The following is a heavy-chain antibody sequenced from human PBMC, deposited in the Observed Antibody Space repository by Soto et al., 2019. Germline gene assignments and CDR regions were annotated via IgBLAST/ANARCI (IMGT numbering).Heavy chain of an antibody. CDR2: IYYSGST. J-gene: IGHJ5*02. CDR1: GGSISSGGYY. V-gene: IGHV4-31*03. Sequence: PSETLSLTCTVRGGSISSGGYYWSWIRQHPGKGLEWIGYIYYSGSTYYNPSLKSRVTISVDTSKNQFSLKLSSVTAADTAVYYCATERITMVRGVNVNWFDPWGQGTLVSVSS. CDR3: ATERITMVRGVNVNWFDP. D-gene: IGHD3-10*01.